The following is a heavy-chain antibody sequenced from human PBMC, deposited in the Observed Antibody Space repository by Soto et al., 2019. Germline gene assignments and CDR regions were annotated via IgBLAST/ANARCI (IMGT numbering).Heavy chain of an antibody. CDR3: ARDRNVIRQQLACFDP. V-gene: IGHV1-18*01. CDR2: ISAYNGNT. CDR1: GYTFTSYG. J-gene: IGHJ5*02. Sequence: QVQLVPSGAEVKKPGASVKVSCKASGYTFTSYGISWVRQAPGQGLEWMVWISAYNGNTNYAQKLQGRVTMTTGASTSTAYMELRSLRSDDTAVYYCARDRNVIRQQLACFDPWGQGTLVTVS. D-gene: IGHD6-13*01.